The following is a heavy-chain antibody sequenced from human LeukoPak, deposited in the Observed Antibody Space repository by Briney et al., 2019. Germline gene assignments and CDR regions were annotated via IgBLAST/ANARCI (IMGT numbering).Heavy chain of an antibody. Sequence: AGGSPRLSCAASGFTFDDYAMHWVRQAPGKGLEWVSGISWNSGSIGYADSVKGRFTISRDNAKNSLYLQMNSLRAEDTAVYYCARDNCESYYYGSGSYCYFDYWGQGTPVTVSS. CDR2: ISWNSGSI. CDR1: GFTFDDYA. D-gene: IGHD3-10*01. V-gene: IGHV3-9*01. CDR3: ARDNCESYYYGSGSYCYFDY. J-gene: IGHJ4*02.